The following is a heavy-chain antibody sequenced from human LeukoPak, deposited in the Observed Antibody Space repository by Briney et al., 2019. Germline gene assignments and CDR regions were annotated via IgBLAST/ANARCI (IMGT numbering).Heavy chain of an antibody. Sequence: GRSLRLSCAASGFTFSSYGMHWVRQAPGKGLEWVAVIWYDGTNEYYADSMKGRFTISRDNSKNTLYLQMNSLRAEATAVYYCARGYSYRYLDYWGQGTLVTVSS. V-gene: IGHV3-33*01. J-gene: IGHJ4*02. CDR1: GFTFSSYG. CDR3: ARGYSYRYLDY. D-gene: IGHD5-18*01. CDR2: IWYDGTNE.